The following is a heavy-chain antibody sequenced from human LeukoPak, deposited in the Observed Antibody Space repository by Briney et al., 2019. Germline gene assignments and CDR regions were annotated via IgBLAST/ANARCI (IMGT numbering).Heavy chain of an antibody. CDR2: IYYCGST. D-gene: IGHD6-19*01. V-gene: IGHV4-39*01. CDR1: GGSISSSSYY. CDR3: ARHHRGAPKRIAVAGTPWFDP. Sequence: PSETLSLTCTVSGGSISSSSYYWGWIRQPPGKGLEWIGRIYYCGSTYYNPSLKSRVTISVDTSKNQFSLKLSSVTAADTAVYYCARHHRGAPKRIAVAGTPWFDPWGQGTLVTVSS. J-gene: IGHJ5*02.